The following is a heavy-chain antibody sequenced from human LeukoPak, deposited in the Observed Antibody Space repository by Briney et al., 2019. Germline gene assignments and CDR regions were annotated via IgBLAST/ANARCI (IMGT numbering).Heavy chain of an antibody. D-gene: IGHD3-9*01. Sequence: GGSLRLSCAASGFTFSTYNMNWVRQAPGKGLEWVSSITSSSSYTFYADSVKGRFTISRDNAKNSLYLQMNSLRAEDTAVYYCARDREYYDILTGYSGLGYWGQGTLVTVSS. CDR1: GFTFSTYN. J-gene: IGHJ4*02. CDR3: ARDREYYDILTGYSGLGY. CDR2: ITSSSSYT. V-gene: IGHV3-21*01.